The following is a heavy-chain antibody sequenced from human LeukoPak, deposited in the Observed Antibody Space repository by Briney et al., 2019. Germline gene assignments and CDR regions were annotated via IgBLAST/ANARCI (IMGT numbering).Heavy chain of an antibody. CDR2: IFPSGGEI. CDR1: GFTFSTFA. V-gene: IGHV3-23*01. Sequence: GGSLRLSCAASGFTFSTFAMIWVRQPPGKGLEWVSSIFPSGGEIHYADSVRGRFTISRDNAKNSLYLQMNSLRAEDTAVYYCAKDGTRGIRFGKIPHYFDYWGQGTLVTVSS. J-gene: IGHJ4*02. D-gene: IGHD3-10*01. CDR3: AKDGTRGIRFGKIPHYFDY.